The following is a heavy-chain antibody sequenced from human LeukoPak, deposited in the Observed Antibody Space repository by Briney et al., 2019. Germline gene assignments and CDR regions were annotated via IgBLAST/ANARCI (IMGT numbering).Heavy chain of an antibody. CDR3: ASKGSSGWYDY. Sequence: SETLSLTCTVSGGSISSGDYYWRWLRQPPGTGLEWIGYIYYSGSTYYNPSLKSRVTISVDTSKNQFSLKLSSVTAADTAVYYCASKGSSGWYDYWGQGTLVTVSS. D-gene: IGHD6-19*01. CDR1: GGSISSGDYY. CDR2: IYYSGST. J-gene: IGHJ4*02. V-gene: IGHV4-30-4*08.